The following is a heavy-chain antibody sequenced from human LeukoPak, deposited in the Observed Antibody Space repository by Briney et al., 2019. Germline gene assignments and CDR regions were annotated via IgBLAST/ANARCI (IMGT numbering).Heavy chain of an antibody. CDR2: IHHSGST. D-gene: IGHD3-22*01. CDR1: GYSISSGYY. CDR3: ASSKNLPYYYDSSGPFNAFDI. Sequence: SETLSLTCAVSGYSISSGYYWGWIRQPPGKGLEWIGSIHHSGSTYYNPSLKSRVTISVDTSKNQFSLKLSSVTAADTAVYYCASSKNLPYYYDSSGPFNAFDIWGQGTMVTVSS. V-gene: IGHV4-38-2*01. J-gene: IGHJ3*02.